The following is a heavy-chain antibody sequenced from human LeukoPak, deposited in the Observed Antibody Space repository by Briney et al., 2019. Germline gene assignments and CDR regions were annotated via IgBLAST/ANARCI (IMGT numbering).Heavy chain of an antibody. CDR2: IYNSGNT. V-gene: IGHV4-59*08. D-gene: IGHD3-9*01. J-gene: IGHJ4*02. CDR1: GGSISSYY. CDR3: ARGRYVTLTGAEDYFDY. Sequence: SETLSLTCTVSGGSISSYYWSWVRQPPGKGLEYIGYIYNSGNTNYNPSLKSRVTISVDTSKNQFSLKLSSVTAADTAVYYCARGRYVTLTGAEDYFDYWVEGTLVTVSS.